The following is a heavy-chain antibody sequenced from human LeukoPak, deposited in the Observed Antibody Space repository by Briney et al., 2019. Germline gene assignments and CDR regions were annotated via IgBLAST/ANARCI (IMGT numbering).Heavy chain of an antibody. V-gene: IGHV3-21*01. Sequence: GGSLRLSCAASGFTFSSYAMSWVRQAPGKGLEWVSSISSSSSYIYYADSVKGRFTISRDNAKNSLYLQMNSLRAEDTAVYYCARERRYDSSGYYFDYWGQGTLVTVSS. CDR2: ISSSSSYI. J-gene: IGHJ4*02. CDR3: ARERRYDSSGYYFDY. CDR1: GFTFSSYA. D-gene: IGHD3-22*01.